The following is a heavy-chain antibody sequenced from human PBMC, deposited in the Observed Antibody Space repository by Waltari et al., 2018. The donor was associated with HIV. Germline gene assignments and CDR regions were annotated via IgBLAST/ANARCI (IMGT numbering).Heavy chain of an antibody. Sequence: EVQLVESGGGLVQPGGSLRLSCAASGFTFGSSWMTWVPQAPGKGLVWVSRINSDGSSTSYADSVKGRFTISRDNAKNTLYLQMNSLRAEDTAVYYCASGYSSSWRSDYYYYGMDVWGQGTTVTVSS. CDR1: GFTFGSSW. D-gene: IGHD6-13*01. J-gene: IGHJ6*02. V-gene: IGHV3-74*01. CDR2: INSDGSST. CDR3: ASGYSSSWRSDYYYYGMDV.